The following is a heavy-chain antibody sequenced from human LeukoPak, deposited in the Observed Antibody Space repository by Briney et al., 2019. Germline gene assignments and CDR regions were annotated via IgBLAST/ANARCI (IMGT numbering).Heavy chain of an antibody. CDR1: GFTFDDYA. J-gene: IGHJ4*02. D-gene: IGHD3-22*01. CDR2: ISWNSGSI. V-gene: IGHV3-9*01. CDR3: AKAFMISSGSPFDY. Sequence: PGGSLRLSCAASGFTFDDYAMHWVRQAPGKGLEWVSGISWNSGSIGYADSVKGRFTISRDNAKNSLYLQMNSLRAEDTALFYCAKAFMISSGSPFDYWGQGTLVTVSS.